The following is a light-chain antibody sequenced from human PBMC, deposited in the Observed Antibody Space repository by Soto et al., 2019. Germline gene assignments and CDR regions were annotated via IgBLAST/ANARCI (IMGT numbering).Light chain of an antibody. CDR3: QHYGETPIT. V-gene: IGKV3-20*01. CDR1: QSVSRR. CDR2: GAS. J-gene: IGKJ5*01. Sequence: EIVLRQSPGKLSLSPGVRATLSCRASQSVSRRLAWYQHIPGQSPRLLISGASMRASGVPVRFSGSRSGTDFTLTISRLEPEDIEVYYCQHYGETPITYGIRRRL.